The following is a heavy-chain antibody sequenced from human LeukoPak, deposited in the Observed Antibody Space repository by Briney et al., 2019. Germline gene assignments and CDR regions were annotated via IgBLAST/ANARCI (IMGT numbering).Heavy chain of an antibody. CDR2: IIPIFGTA. V-gene: IGHV1-69*13. J-gene: IGHJ4*02. CDR3: ARERRADFWSGYYYS. D-gene: IGHD3-3*01. CDR1: GGTFSSYA. Sequence: SVKVSCKASGGTFSSYAISWVRQAPGQGLEWMGGIIPIFGTANYAQKFQGRVTITADESTSTAYMELSSLRSEDTAVYYCARERRADFWSGYYYSWGQGTLVTVSS.